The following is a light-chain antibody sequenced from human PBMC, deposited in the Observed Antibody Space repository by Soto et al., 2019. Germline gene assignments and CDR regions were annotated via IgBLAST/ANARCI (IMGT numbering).Light chain of an antibody. Sequence: EIVLTQSPATLSLSPGERVTLSCRASQSVSSYLAWYQQKPGHAPRLLIYDASNRATGIPARFSGSGSGTDFTLTISSLEPEDFAVYYCQQRSNWPPLTFGGGTKVEIK. CDR2: DAS. CDR3: QQRSNWPPLT. V-gene: IGKV3-11*01. CDR1: QSVSSY. J-gene: IGKJ4*01.